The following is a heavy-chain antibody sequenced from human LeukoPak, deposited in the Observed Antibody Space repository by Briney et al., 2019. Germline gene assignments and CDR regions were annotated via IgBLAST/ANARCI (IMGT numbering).Heavy chain of an antibody. CDR2: ISYDGSNK. Sequence: RRSLRLSCAASGFTFSTYGMHWVRQAPGKGLEWVAVISYDGSNKYYADSVKGRFTISRDNSKNTLYLQMNSLRAEDTAVYYCAKARGNLRANYFDYWGQGTLVTVSS. V-gene: IGHV3-30*18. D-gene: IGHD1-14*01. CDR3: AKARGNLRANYFDY. J-gene: IGHJ4*02. CDR1: GFTFSTYG.